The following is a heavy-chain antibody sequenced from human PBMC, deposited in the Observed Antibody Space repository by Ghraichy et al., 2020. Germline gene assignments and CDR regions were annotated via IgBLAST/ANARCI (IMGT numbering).Heavy chain of an antibody. CDR1: GFTFSTFY. CDR3: AREVKYSICTSWQTDFDY. V-gene: IGHV3-7*03. CDR2: VKEDGSDK. D-gene: IGHD2/OR15-2a*01. Sequence: GGSLRLSCAASGFTFSTFYMSWVRQAPGKGLEWVANVKEDGSDKFYVASVKGRFTVSRDNAKSSLYLQMNSLRAEDTAIYYCAREVKYSICTSWQTDFDYWGQGTLVTVSS. J-gene: IGHJ4*02.